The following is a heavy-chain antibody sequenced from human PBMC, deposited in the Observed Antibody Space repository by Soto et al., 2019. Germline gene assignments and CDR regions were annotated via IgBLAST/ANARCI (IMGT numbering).Heavy chain of an antibody. CDR1: GFTFSSYA. CDR2: ISYDGSNK. D-gene: IGHD3-3*01. V-gene: IGHV3-30-3*01. CDR3: ARDARGFGVVPSCMDV. Sequence: AGGSLRLSCAASGFTFSSYAMHWVRQAPGKGLEWVAVISYDGSNKYYADSVKGRFTISRDNSKNTLYLQMNSLRAEDTAVYYCARDARGFGVVPSCMDVWGQGTTVTVSS. J-gene: IGHJ6*02.